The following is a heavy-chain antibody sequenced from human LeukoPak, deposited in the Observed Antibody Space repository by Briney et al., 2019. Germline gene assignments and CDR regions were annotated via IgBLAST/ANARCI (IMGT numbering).Heavy chain of an antibody. V-gene: IGHV1-46*01. CDR3: ARDLGRSGYYLGAFDI. CDR1: GYTCTSYY. D-gene: IGHD3-22*01. J-gene: IGHJ3*02. Sequence: GASVKVSCKASGYTCTSYYMHWVRQAPGQGLEWMGIINPSGGSTSYAQKFQGRVTMTRDTSTSTVYMELSSLRSEDTAVYYCARDLGRSGYYLGAFDIWGQGTMVTVSS. CDR2: INPSGGST.